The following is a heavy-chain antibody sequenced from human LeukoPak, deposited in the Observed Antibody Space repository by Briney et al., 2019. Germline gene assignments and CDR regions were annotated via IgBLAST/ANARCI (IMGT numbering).Heavy chain of an antibody. CDR3: ARWGGGYCSSTSCRKFNWFDP. D-gene: IGHD2-2*01. CDR2: INHSGST. V-gene: IGHV4-34*01. CDR1: GGSFSGYY. Sequence: SETLSLTCAVYGGSFSGYYWSWIRQPPGKGLEWIGEINHSGSTNYNPSLKSRVTISVDTSKNQFSLKLSSVTAADTAVDYCARWGGGYCSSTSCRKFNWFDPWGQGTLVTVSS. J-gene: IGHJ5*02.